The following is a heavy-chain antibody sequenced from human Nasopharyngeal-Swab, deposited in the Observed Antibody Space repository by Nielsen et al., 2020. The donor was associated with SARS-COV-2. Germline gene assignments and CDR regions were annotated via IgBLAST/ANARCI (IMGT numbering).Heavy chain of an antibody. J-gene: IGHJ4*02. CDR1: GYTFTSYG. Sequence: ASVKVSCKASGYTFTSYGISWVRQAPGQGLEWMGWISAYNGNTNYAQKLQGRVTMTTDTSTSTAYMELRSLRSDDTAVYYCARGRRYYYDSSGPLSVFDYWGQGTLVTVSS. V-gene: IGHV1-18*01. D-gene: IGHD3-22*01. CDR2: ISAYNGNT. CDR3: ARGRRYYYDSSGPLSVFDY.